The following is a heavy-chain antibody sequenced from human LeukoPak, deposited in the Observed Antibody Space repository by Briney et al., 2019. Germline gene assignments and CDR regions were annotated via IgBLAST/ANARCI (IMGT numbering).Heavy chain of an antibody. J-gene: IGHJ4*02. V-gene: IGHV1-24*01. CDR3: ATGLLWFGAVDY. CDR1: GYTLTELS. D-gene: IGHD3-10*01. Sequence: GASVKVSCKVSGYTLTELSMHWVRQAPGKGLEWIGGFDPEDGETIYAQKFQGRVTMTEDTSTDTAYMELSSLRSEDTAVYYCATGLLWFGAVDYWGQGTLVTVSS. CDR2: FDPEDGET.